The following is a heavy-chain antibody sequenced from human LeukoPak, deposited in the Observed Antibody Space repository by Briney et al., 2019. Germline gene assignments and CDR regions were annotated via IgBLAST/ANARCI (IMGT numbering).Heavy chain of an antibody. D-gene: IGHD3-10*01. CDR1: GFTFSSYA. Sequence: GGSLRLSCAASGFTFSSYAMSWVRQAPGKGLEWVSATSGSGGSTYYADSVKGRFTISRDNSKNTLYLQMNSLRAEDTAVYYCAELGGLLWFGELSPFDYWGQGTLVTVSS. CDR3: AELGGLLWFGELSPFDY. CDR2: TSGSGGST. V-gene: IGHV3-23*01. J-gene: IGHJ4*02.